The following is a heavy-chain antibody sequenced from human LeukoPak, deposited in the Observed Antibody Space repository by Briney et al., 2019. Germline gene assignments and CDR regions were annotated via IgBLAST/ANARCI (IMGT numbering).Heavy chain of an antibody. Sequence: SETLSLTCAVSGGSISSYYWSWIRQPPGKGLEWIGYIYTSGSTNYNPSLKSRVTISVETSKNQFSLKLSSVTAADTAVYYCARRYGGNSWYYYMDVWGKGTTVTVSS. CDR2: IYTSGST. V-gene: IGHV4-4*09. CDR3: ARRYGGNSWYYYMDV. D-gene: IGHD4-23*01. J-gene: IGHJ6*03. CDR1: GGSISSYY.